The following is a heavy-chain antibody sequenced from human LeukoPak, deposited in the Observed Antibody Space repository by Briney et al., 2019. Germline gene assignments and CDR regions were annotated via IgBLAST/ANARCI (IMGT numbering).Heavy chain of an antibody. J-gene: IGHJ6*02. V-gene: IGHV1-18*01. CDR3: ARFLFGVTNYGMDV. CDR2: ISTFNDDT. Sequence: GDSVKVSCKASGYTLTSYSITWVRQDPGQGLEWMGWISTFNDDTKYPQKFQGRLTMTTDTSTSTAYMELRSLRSDDTAVYYCARFLFGVTNYGMDVWGQGTTVTVSS. CDR1: GYTLTSYS. D-gene: IGHD3-10*01.